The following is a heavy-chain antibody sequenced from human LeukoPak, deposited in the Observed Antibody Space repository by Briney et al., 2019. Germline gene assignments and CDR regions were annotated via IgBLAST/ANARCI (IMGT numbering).Heavy chain of an antibody. D-gene: IGHD5-18*01. V-gene: IGHV4-59*08. CDR1: GGSISGYY. Sequence: PSETRSLTSPVPGGSISGYYWSWFRRPPGKGLGWIGYIYYSGGTNYNPSLKSRVTISVDTSKNQFSLKLSSVTAADTAVYYCARGEGRDTAMATYYYYGMDVWGQGTTVTVSS. CDR3: ARGEGRDTAMATYYYYGMDV. CDR2: IYYSGGT. J-gene: IGHJ6*02.